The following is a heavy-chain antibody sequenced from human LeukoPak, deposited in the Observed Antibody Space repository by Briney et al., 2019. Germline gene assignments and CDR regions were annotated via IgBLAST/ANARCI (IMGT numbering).Heavy chain of an antibody. D-gene: IGHD4-23*01. CDR1: GGSISSGGYS. J-gene: IGHJ6*02. Sequence: SQTLSLTCAVSGGSISSGGYSWSWIRQPPGKGLEWIGYIYYSGSTNYNPSLKSRVTISVDTSKNQFSLKLSSVTAADTAVYYCASGDYGGYYYGMDVWGQGTTVTVSS. CDR2: IYYSGST. V-gene: IGHV4-30-4*07. CDR3: ASGDYGGYYYGMDV.